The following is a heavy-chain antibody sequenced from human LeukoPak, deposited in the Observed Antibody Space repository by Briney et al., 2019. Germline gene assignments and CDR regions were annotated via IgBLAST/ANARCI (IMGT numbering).Heavy chain of an antibody. CDR3: ARGYSSSWYGGADNYFDY. CDR2: IYSGDNT. V-gene: IGHV3-66*01. D-gene: IGHD6-13*01. CDR1: GFTVSSNY. Sequence: GGSLSLSCAASGFTVSSNYMGWVRQAPGTGLEWVSVIYSGDNTYYADSVKGRFTISRDNSKNTLYLQMKSLRAEDTAVYYCARGYSSSWYGGADNYFDYWAQGTLVTVSS. J-gene: IGHJ4*02.